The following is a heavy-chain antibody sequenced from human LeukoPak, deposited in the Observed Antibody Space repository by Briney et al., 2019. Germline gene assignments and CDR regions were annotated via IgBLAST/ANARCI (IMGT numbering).Heavy chain of an antibody. CDR2: INWNGGST. Sequence: GGSLRLSCAASGFTFDDYGMSWVRQAPGKGLEWVSGINWNGGSTGYADSVKGRFTISRDNAKNTLYLQMNSLRAEDTAVYYCARGAYGSGSYYYYYYGMDVWGQGTTVTVSS. J-gene: IGHJ6*02. V-gene: IGHV3-20*04. CDR1: GFTFDDYG. CDR3: ARGAYGSGSYYYYYYGMDV. D-gene: IGHD3-10*01.